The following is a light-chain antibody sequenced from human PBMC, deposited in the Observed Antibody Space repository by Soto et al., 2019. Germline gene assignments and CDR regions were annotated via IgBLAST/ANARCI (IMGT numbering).Light chain of an antibody. CDR1: QGISTW. V-gene: IGKV1-12*01. CDR2: AAS. J-gene: IGKJ2*01. CDR3: QQANSFPHT. Sequence: DIQMTQSPSSVSSSIGDRVTITCRASQGISTWLALYQQKPGKAPKLLIYAASNLQGGVPSRFSGSGSGTDFTLTIRSLQPEDSAIYFCQQANSFPHTFGQGTKLEI.